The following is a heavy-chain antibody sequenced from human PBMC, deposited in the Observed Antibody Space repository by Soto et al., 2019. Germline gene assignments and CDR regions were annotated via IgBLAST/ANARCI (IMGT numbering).Heavy chain of an antibody. J-gene: IGHJ6*03. D-gene: IGHD2-2*01. CDR3: ARDPDSSTKVYYYYYMDV. CDR1: GFTFSSYG. V-gene: IGHV3-33*01. Sequence: GGSQRLSCAASGFTFSSYGMHWVRQAPGKGLEWVAVIWYDGSNKYYADSVKGRFTISRDNSKNMLYLQMNSLRAEDTAVYYCARDPDSSTKVYYYYYMDVWGKGTTVTVSS. CDR2: IWYDGSNK.